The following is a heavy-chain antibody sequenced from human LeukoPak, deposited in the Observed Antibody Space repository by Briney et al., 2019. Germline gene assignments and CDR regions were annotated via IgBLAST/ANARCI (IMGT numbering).Heavy chain of an antibody. D-gene: IGHD4-11*01. CDR3: AKDDGPGSYSSCWFVP. CDR1: GFTVSSNY. CDR2: ISGSGGST. Sequence: GGSLRLSCAASGFTVSSNYMSWVRQAPGKGLEWVSAISGSGGSTYYADSVKGRFTISRDNSKNTLYLQMNSLRAEDTAVYYCAKDDGPGSYSSCWFVPWGQGTLVSVSS. V-gene: IGHV3-23*01. J-gene: IGHJ5*02.